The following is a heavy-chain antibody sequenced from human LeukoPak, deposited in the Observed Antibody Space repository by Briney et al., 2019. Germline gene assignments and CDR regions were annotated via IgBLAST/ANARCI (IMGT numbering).Heavy chain of an antibody. J-gene: IGHJ4*02. Sequence: PGGSLRLSCAASGFTFSSYWMHWVRQAPGKGLVWVSRIDTYGSSTTYADSVKGRFTISRDNAKNTLYLQMNSLRAEDTAMYYCASRIGSSSNWYYFDYWGQGTLVTVSS. D-gene: IGHD6-13*01. CDR1: GFTFSSYW. V-gene: IGHV3-74*01. CDR3: ASRIGSSSNWYYFDY. CDR2: IDTYGSST.